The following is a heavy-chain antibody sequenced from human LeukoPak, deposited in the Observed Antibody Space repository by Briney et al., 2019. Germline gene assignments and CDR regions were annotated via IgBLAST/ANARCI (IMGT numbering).Heavy chain of an antibody. Sequence: ASVKVSCKASGYTFTSYDINWVRQATGQGLEWMGWMNPNSGNTGYAQKFQGRVTMTRNTSISTAYMELSSLRSEDTAVYYCARTQLYSSGFTYYYYGMDVWGQGTTVTVSS. CDR1: GYTFTSYD. D-gene: IGHD6-19*01. V-gene: IGHV1-8*01. CDR2: MNPNSGNT. CDR3: ARTQLYSSGFTYYYYGMDV. J-gene: IGHJ6*02.